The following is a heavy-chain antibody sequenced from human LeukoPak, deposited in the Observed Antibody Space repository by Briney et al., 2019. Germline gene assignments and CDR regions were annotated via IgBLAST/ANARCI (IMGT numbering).Heavy chain of an antibody. CDR3: ATSSIAARGVWFDI. J-gene: IGHJ3*02. CDR1: GYSFTSYW. CDR2: IYPGDSDT. Sequence: GESLKISCNGSGYSFTSYWIGWVRQMPGKGLGWMGIIYPGDSDTRYSTSFQGQVTISADKSISTAYLQWSSLKASDTAMYYCATSSIAARGVWFDIWGQGTMVTVSS. V-gene: IGHV5-51*01. D-gene: IGHD6-6*01.